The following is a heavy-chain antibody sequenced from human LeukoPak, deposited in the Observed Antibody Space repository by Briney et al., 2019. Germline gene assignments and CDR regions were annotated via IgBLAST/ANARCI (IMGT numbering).Heavy chain of an antibody. V-gene: IGHV3-7*03. Sequence: GGSLRLSCEASGFTFSNYWMTWVRQAPGKGLEWVANIKEDGSVKQCVDSVKGRFTISRDNAKSSLYLQMNSLRVEDTAVYYCARVDLMTADYWGQGTLVTVSS. CDR3: ARVDLMTADY. D-gene: IGHD2-21*02. CDR2: IKEDGSVK. CDR1: GFTFSNYW. J-gene: IGHJ4*02.